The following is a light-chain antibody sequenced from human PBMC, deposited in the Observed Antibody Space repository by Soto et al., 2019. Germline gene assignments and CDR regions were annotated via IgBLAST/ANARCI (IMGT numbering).Light chain of an antibody. J-gene: IGLJ2*01. V-gene: IGLV1-44*01. CDR2: ANN. CDR3: AAWDDSLNGLV. CDR1: RSNIAVNS. Sequence: QSVLTQPPSASGTPGQRVSISCSGARSNIAVNSVDWYQQLPGTAPKVLIYANNQRPSGVPDRFSGSKSGTSASLAINGFQSDDEAHYFCAAWDDSLNGLVFGGGTKLTVL.